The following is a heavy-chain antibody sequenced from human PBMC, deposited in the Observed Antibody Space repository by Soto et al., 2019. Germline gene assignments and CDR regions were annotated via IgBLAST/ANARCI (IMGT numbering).Heavy chain of an antibody. Sequence: GGSLRLSCAASGFSFRSYAMHWVRQAPGKGLEWVAGIKQDGSEKYYVDSVKGRFTISRDNAKNSLYLQMNSLRAEDTAVYYCARERHYFDSNDYIAYWGQGTLVTVSS. J-gene: IGHJ4*02. CDR1: GFSFRSYA. CDR3: ARERHYFDSNDYIAY. CDR2: IKQDGSEK. V-gene: IGHV3-7*03. D-gene: IGHD3-22*01.